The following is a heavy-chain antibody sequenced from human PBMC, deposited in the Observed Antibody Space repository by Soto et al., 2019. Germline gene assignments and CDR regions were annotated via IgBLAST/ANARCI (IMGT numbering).Heavy chain of an antibody. D-gene: IGHD3-3*01. Sequence: SETLSLTCAVSGGSISSSNWWSWVRQPPGKGLEWIGEIYHSGSTNYNPSLKSRVTISVDTSKNQFSLKLSSVTAADTAVYYCASSSGDFWSGYYTGPDYWGQGTLVTVS. CDR1: GGSISSSNW. V-gene: IGHV4-4*02. J-gene: IGHJ4*02. CDR2: IYHSGST. CDR3: ASSSGDFWSGYYTGPDY.